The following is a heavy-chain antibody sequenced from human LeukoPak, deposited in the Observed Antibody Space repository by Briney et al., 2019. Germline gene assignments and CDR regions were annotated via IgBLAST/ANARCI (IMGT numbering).Heavy chain of an antibody. CDR1: GYTFTSYD. Sequence: ASVKVSCKASGYTFTSYDINWVRRATGQGLEWMGWMNPNSGNTGYAQKFQGRVTMTRNTSISTAYMELSSLRSEDTAVYYCARGRDSSGWYWLIGIWFDPWGQGTLVTVSS. V-gene: IGHV1-8*01. CDR2: MNPNSGNT. D-gene: IGHD6-19*01. CDR3: ARGRDSSGWYWLIGIWFDP. J-gene: IGHJ5*02.